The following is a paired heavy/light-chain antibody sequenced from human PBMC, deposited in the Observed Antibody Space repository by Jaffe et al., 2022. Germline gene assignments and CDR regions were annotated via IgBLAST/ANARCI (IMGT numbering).Light chain of an antibody. CDR1: QDIHSS. CDR3: QQYDSYPLT. Sequence: RMTQSPSSLSASLGDRVTITCRASQDIHSSLAWYQQKPQRAPKSLISVASTLQSGVPPRFSGSGSGTNFTLTISNVQPEDFATYLCQQYDSYPLTFGQGTRLEIK. CDR2: VAS. V-gene: IGKV1D-16*01. J-gene: IGKJ5*01.
Heavy chain of an antibody. Sequence: QITLKESGPTLVKPTQTLTLTCTFSGFSLDTTGAGVGWIRQPPGKALEWLALIFWSGDARFNPSLKNRLAIAKDTSKNQVVLTMTDMNPVDTATYFCARRHYYFWSDHANWFDPWGQGILVTVSS. D-gene: IGHD3-3*01. V-gene: IGHV2-5*01. J-gene: IGHJ5*02. CDR1: GFSLDTTGAG. CDR3: ARRHYYFWSDHANWFDP. CDR2: IFWSGDA.